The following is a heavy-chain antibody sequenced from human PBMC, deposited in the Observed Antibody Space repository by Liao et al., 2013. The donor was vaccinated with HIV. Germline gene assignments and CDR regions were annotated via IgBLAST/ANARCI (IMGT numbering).Heavy chain of an antibody. CDR2: INHTGST. CDR1: GGFLTNYY. CDR3: ARGCGTYLGDYYYMDV. V-gene: IGHV4-59*12. J-gene: IGHJ6*03. D-gene: IGHD1-26*01. Sequence: QVQLQESGPGLVKPSETLSLTCTVSGGFLTNYYCNWFRQPAGKGLEWIGEINHTGSTNYNPSLKSRVTISVDPSKNQFSLKLSSVTAADTAVYYCARGCGTYLGDYYYMDVWGKGTTVTVSS.